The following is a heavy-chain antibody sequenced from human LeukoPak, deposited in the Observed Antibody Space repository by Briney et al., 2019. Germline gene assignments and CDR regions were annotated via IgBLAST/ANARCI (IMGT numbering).Heavy chain of an antibody. Sequence: GGSLRLSCAASGFTFSNYWMSWVRQAPGKGLEWVANIKPDVSEKYYVDSVKGRFTISRDNAKNPLYLQMNSLRAEDTAVYYCAKVPKLPSISMIRGVRVPYYMDVWGKGTTVTTSS. D-gene: IGHD3-10*01. CDR3: AKVPKLPSISMIRGVRVPYYMDV. J-gene: IGHJ6*03. CDR1: GFTFSNYW. V-gene: IGHV3-7*01. CDR2: IKPDVSEK.